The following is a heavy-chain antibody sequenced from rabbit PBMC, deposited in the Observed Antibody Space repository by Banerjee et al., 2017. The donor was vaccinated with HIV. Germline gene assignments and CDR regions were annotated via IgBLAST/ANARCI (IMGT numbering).Heavy chain of an antibody. Sequence: QSLEESGGDLVQPGASMTLTCTASGFSFSSSYYMCWVRQAPGKGLEWIACIYTGSSGSTWYASWAKGRFTISKASWTTVTLQMTSLTAADTASYFCARDLAGVIGWNFNLWGPGTLVTVS. CDR2: IYTGSSGST. V-gene: IGHV1S40*01. J-gene: IGHJ4*01. CDR1: GFSFSSSYY. CDR3: ARDLAGVIGWNFNL. D-gene: IGHD4-1*01.